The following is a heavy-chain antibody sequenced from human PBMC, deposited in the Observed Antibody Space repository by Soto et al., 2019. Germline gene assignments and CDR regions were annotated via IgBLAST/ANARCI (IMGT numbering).Heavy chain of an antibody. CDR2: INHRGST. J-gene: IGHJ4*02. D-gene: IGHD2-8*02. V-gene: IGHV4-34*01. Sequence: SETLSLTCAVYGGSFSGYFWTWIRQPPGKGLEWIGEINHRGSTYYNPSLEGRATISVDTSKNQFSLKLTSVTAADTAVYYCARDKITGLFDYWGQGTLVTVSS. CDR1: GGSFSGYF. CDR3: ARDKITGLFDY.